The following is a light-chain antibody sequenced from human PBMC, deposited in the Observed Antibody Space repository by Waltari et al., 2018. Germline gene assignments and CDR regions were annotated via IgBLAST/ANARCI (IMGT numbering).Light chain of an antibody. J-gene: IGKJ4*01. Sequence: EIVLTQSPATLSLSPGERATLSCRASQSVGSYLGWYQQKPGQAPRLLIYDASNRATGIPARFSGGGSETDFTLTISSLEPEDFAVYYCQQRSNWPLTFGGGTKVEIK. CDR2: DAS. CDR1: QSVGSY. V-gene: IGKV3-11*01. CDR3: QQRSNWPLT.